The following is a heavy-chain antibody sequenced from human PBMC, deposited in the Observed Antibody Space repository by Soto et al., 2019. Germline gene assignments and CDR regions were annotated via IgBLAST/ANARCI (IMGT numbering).Heavy chain of an antibody. V-gene: IGHV4-38-2*01. CDR2: IYHSGST. D-gene: IGHD3-22*01. Sequence: PWETPSLTCAVSGYSISRGYYWGWIRQPAGKGLEWNGSIYHSGSTYYNPSLKSRVTISVDTSKNQFSLKLSSVTAAGTAVYYCARACRGYDRSGEYWTPEGLLDYWGQAFLV. CDR3: ARACRGYDRSGEYWTPEGLLDY. CDR1: GYSISRGYY. J-gene: IGHJ4*02.